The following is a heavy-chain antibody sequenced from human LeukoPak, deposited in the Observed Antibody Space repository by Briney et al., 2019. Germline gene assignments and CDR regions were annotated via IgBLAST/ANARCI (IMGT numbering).Heavy chain of an antibody. Sequence: HPGRSLRLSCAASGFTFSSYAMHWVRQAPGKGLEWVAVISYDGSNKYYADSVKGRFTISRDNSKNTLYLQMNSLRAEDTAVYYCARDQVGAPGQGYFDYWGQGTLVTVSS. CDR2: ISYDGSNK. J-gene: IGHJ4*02. CDR1: GFTFSSYA. CDR3: ARDQVGAPGQGYFDY. V-gene: IGHV3-30*04. D-gene: IGHD1-26*01.